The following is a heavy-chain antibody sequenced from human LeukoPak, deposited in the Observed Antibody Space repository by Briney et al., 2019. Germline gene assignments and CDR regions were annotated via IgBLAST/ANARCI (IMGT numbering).Heavy chain of an antibody. Sequence: ETLSLTCAVYGGSFSGYYWSWIRQPPGKGLEWVSSISSSSSYIYYADSVKGRFTISRDNAKNSLYLQMNSLRAEDTAVYYCARVVATSARGYFDYWGQGTLVTVSS. CDR1: GGSFSGYY. CDR3: ARVVATSARGYFDY. D-gene: IGHD5-12*01. V-gene: IGHV3-21*01. CDR2: ISSSSSYI. J-gene: IGHJ4*02.